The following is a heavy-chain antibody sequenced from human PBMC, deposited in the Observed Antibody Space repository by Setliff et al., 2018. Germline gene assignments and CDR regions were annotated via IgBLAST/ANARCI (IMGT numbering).Heavy chain of an antibody. D-gene: IGHD1-26*01. CDR1: GGTFSSYA. J-gene: IGHJ6*02. V-gene: IGHV1-69*05. Sequence: GASVKVSCKASGGTFSSYAISWVRQAPGQGLEWMGGIIPIFGTANYAQKFQGRVTITTDESTSTAYMELSSLRAEDTAVYYCARDLAGATYYYYYGMDVWGQGTTVTVSS. CDR2: IIPIFGTA. CDR3: ARDLAGATYYYYYGMDV.